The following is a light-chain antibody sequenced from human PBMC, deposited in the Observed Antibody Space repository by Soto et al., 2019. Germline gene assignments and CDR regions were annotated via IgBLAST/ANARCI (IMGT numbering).Light chain of an antibody. CDR3: CSYAGSYTL. CDR1: SSDVGGYNY. Sequence: QSVLTQPASVSGSPGQSITISCTGTSSDVGGYNYVSWYQQHPGKAPKLMIYEVSNRPSGVPDRFSGSKSGNTASLTISGLQAEDEADYYCCSYAGSYTLFGGGTKVTVL. CDR2: EVS. J-gene: IGLJ2*01. V-gene: IGLV2-11*01.